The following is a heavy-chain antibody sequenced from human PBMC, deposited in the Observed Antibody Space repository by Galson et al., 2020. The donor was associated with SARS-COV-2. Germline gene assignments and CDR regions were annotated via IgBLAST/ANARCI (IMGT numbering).Heavy chain of an antibody. CDR1: GFTFSSYG. CDR2: ISYDGSNK. D-gene: IGHD2-21*01. J-gene: IGHJ6*02. CDR3: AKVVSYGMDV. Sequence: GGSLRFSCAASGFTFSSYGMHWVRQAPGKGLEWVAVISYDGSNKYYADSVKGRFTISRDNSKNTLYLQMNSLRAEDTAVYYCAKVVSYGMDVWGQGTTVTVSS. V-gene: IGHV3-30*18.